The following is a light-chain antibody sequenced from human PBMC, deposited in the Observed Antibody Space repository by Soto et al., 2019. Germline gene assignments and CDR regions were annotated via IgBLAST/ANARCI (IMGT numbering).Light chain of an antibody. V-gene: IGKV1-39*01. CDR1: QSISSY. CDR2: AAS. J-gene: IGKJ1*01. Sequence: DIQMTQSPSSLSASVGDRVTITCRASQSISSYLNWYQQKPGKAPKLLIYAASSLQSGVPSRFSGSVSGTDFTITISRLQPEDFATYYCQHSYSTPRTFGQGTKVEIK. CDR3: QHSYSTPRT.